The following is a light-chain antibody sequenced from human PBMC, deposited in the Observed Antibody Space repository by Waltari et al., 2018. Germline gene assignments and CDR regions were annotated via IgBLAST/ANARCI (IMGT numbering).Light chain of an antibody. CDR3: QQYNNWPPMYT. V-gene: IGKV3-15*01. CDR2: AAS. J-gene: IGKJ2*01. CDR1: QSVSSN. Sequence: EIVKTQSPATLSVSPGERVTLSCRASQSVSSNLAWYQQKPGQAPRVLIYAASTRATGIPARFSGSGSGTEFTLTISSLQSEDFAVYYCQQYNNWPPMYTFGQGTKLEIK.